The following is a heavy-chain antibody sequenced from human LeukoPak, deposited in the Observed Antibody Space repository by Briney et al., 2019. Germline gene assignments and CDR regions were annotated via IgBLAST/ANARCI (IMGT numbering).Heavy chain of an antibody. J-gene: IGHJ4*02. D-gene: IGHD3/OR15-3a*01. CDR3: ARVFWTRSASSYYFDY. CDR2: IYQSGST. CDR1: GYSISSGYY. Sequence: SETLSLTCTVSGYSISSGYYWGWIRQPPGKGLEWIGNIYQSGSTYYDPSLMSRVTISVDTSKNQFSLKLSSVTAADTAVYYCARVFWTRSASSYYFDYWGQGTLVTVSS. V-gene: IGHV4-38-2*02.